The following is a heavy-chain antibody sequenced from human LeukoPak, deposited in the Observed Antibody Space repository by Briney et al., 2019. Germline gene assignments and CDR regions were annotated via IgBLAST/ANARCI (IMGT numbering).Heavy chain of an antibody. D-gene: IGHD6-6*01. J-gene: IGHJ3*02. CDR2: ISGSGGAI. CDR3: AKYSSSSRRDGFDI. V-gene: IGHV3-23*01. CDR1: GFTFSSYA. Sequence: PGGSLRLSRAASGFTFSSYAMSWVRQAPGRGLEWVSAISGSGGAIYYADSVKGRFTISRDNSKNTLYLQMNSLRAEDTAVYYCAKYSSSSRRDGFDIWGQGTMVTVSS.